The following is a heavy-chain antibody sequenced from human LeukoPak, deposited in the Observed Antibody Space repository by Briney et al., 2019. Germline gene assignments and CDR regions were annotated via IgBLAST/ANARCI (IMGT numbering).Heavy chain of an antibody. CDR3: AKLPTFDYVWGSYRISHFDY. CDR1: GFTFSIYG. D-gene: IGHD3-16*02. Sequence: GGSLRLSCAASGFTFSIYGMSWVRQAPGKGLEWVSAISANGGSTYYADSVRGRFTISRDNSENTLYLQMNTLRAEDTAVYYCAKLPTFDYVWGSYRISHFDYWGQGTLVTVSS. J-gene: IGHJ4*02. CDR2: ISANGGST. V-gene: IGHV3-23*01.